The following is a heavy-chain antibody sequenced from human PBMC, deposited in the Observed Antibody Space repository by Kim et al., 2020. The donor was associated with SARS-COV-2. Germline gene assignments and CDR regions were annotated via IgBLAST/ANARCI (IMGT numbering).Heavy chain of an antibody. CDR1: GFTFSSYG. Sequence: GGSLRLSCAASGFTFSSYGMHWVRQAPGKGLEWVAVISYDGSNKYYADSVKGRFTISRDNSKNTLYLQMNSPRAEDTAVYYCAKDEGIFGVVIIPYYYYG. CDR2: ISYDGSNK. CDR3: AKDEGIFGVVIIPYYYYG. J-gene: IGHJ6*01. D-gene: IGHD3-3*02. V-gene: IGHV3-30*18.